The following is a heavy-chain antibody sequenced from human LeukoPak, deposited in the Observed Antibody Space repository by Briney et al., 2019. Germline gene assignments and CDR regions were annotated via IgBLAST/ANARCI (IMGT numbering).Heavy chain of an antibody. Sequence: GESLKISCAASGFTFSISAMTWVRQAPGKGLEWVSAISGSGSTYSADSVKGRFTISRDSSTNTLYLQMNSLRAEDTALYYRAKDVPHSGWKGFDSWGQGTLVTVSS. CDR2: ISGSGST. V-gene: IGHV3-23*01. J-gene: IGHJ4*02. D-gene: IGHD6-19*01. CDR3: AKDVPHSGWKGFDS. CDR1: GFTFSISA.